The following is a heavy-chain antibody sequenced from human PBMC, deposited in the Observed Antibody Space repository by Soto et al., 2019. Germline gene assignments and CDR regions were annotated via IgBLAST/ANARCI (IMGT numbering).Heavy chain of an antibody. D-gene: IGHD3-10*01. CDR2: ISWDGGST. CDR3: AKYYGSGSYYDY. Sequence: GGSLRLSCAASGFTFDDYAMHWVRQAPGKGLEWVSLISWDGGSTYYADSVKGRFTISRDNSKNSLYLQMNSLRAEDTALYYCAKYYGSGSYYDYWGQGTLVTVSS. J-gene: IGHJ4*02. CDR1: GFTFDDYA. V-gene: IGHV3-43D*03.